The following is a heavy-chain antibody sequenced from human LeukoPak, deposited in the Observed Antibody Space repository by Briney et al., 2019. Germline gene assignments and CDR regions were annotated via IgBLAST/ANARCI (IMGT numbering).Heavy chain of an antibody. D-gene: IGHD5-24*01. J-gene: IGHJ6*02. V-gene: IGHV1-8*01. Sequence: ASVKVSCKASGYTFTSYDINWVRQATGQGLEWIGWMNPNSGNTGYAQKFQGRVTMTRNTSISTAYMELSSLRSEDTAVYYCARAMAPLDTFNYQYAMDVWGQGTMVTVSS. CDR3: ARAMAPLDTFNYQYAMDV. CDR1: GYTFTSYD. CDR2: MNPNSGNT.